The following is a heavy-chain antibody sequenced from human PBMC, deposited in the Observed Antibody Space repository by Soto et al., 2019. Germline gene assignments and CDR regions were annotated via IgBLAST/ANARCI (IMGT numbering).Heavy chain of an antibody. D-gene: IGHD3-10*01. V-gene: IGHV4-59*01. CDR1: GGSISSYY. CDR2: IYYSGST. Sequence: QVQLQESGPGLVKPSETLSLTCTVSGGSISSYYWSWIRQPPGKGLEWIGYIYYSGSTNYNPSLKSRVTISVDTSKNQFSLKLSSVTAADTAVYYCARDGSRSPGYYFDYWGQRTQVTVSS. J-gene: IGHJ4*02. CDR3: ARDGSRSPGYYFDY.